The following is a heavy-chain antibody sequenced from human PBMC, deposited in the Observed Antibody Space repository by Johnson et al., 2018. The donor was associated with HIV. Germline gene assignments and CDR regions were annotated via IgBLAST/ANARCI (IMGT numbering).Heavy chain of an antibody. V-gene: IGHV3-30-3*01. Sequence: QLVESGGGVVQPGRSLRLSCAASGFTFSNYAMHWVRQAPGRGLEWVAVISYDGTNTYYGDSVKGRFTISRDNAKNSLYLQMNSLRAEDTAVYYCAKDFSGYSGYGDAFDIWGQGTMVTVSS. CDR2: ISYDGTNT. CDR3: AKDFSGYSGYGDAFDI. D-gene: IGHD5-12*01. CDR1: GFTFSNYA. J-gene: IGHJ3*02.